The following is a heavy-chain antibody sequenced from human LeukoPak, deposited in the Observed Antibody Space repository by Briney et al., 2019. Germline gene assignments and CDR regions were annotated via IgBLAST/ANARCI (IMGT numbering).Heavy chain of an antibody. CDR3: ARVAYCSGGSCNWFDP. Sequence: SQTLSLTCTVSGGSISSGAYYWSWIRQHPGKSLEWIGYIFYSGNTYYNPSLKSRVTISVDTSKNQFSLTLNSVTAADTAVYYCARVAYCSGGSCNWFDPWGQGTLVTVSS. D-gene: IGHD2-15*01. CDR1: GGSISSGAYY. V-gene: IGHV4-31*03. J-gene: IGHJ5*02. CDR2: IFYSGNT.